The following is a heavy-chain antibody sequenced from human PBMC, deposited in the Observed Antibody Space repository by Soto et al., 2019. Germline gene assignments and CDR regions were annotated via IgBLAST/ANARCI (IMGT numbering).Heavy chain of an antibody. D-gene: IGHD6-13*01. CDR3: ARCSPPRAAIPVY. V-gene: IGHV4-59*01. CDR1: GGSTINYY. J-gene: IGHJ4*02. CDR2: IYSSGNT. Sequence: SETLSLTCTVSGGSTINYYWIWIRQSPGRGLEWIGNIYSSGNTKYNPSLGSRVTISIGPSKDQFALKLNSATAADTAVYYCARCSPPRAAIPVYGCQGTLVAVSS.